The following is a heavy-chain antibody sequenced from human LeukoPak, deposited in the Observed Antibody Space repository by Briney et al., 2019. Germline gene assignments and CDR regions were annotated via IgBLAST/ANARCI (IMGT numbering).Heavy chain of an antibody. J-gene: IGHJ2*01. Sequence: SQTLSLTCTVSGGSISSYYWSWIRQPPGKGLEWIGYIYYSGSTNYNPSLKSRVTISVDTSKNQFSLKLSSVTAADTAVYYCARATLGLDWYFDLWGRGTLVTVSS. CDR1: GGSISSYY. CDR2: IYYSGST. V-gene: IGHV4-59*01. D-gene: IGHD6-6*01. CDR3: ARATLGLDWYFDL.